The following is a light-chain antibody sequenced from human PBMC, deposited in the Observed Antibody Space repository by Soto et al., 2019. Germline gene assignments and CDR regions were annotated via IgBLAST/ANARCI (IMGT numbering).Light chain of an antibody. V-gene: IGKV3-20*01. CDR1: QTVRNNY. J-gene: IGKJ4*01. Sequence: EFVLTQSPGTLSWSPGERATLSCRSSQTVRNNYLAWYQQKPGQAPRLXIYDASSRATGIPDRFSGGGSGTDFTLTISRLEPEDFAVYYCQQFSSYPLTFGGGTKVDIK. CDR2: DAS. CDR3: QQFSSYPLT.